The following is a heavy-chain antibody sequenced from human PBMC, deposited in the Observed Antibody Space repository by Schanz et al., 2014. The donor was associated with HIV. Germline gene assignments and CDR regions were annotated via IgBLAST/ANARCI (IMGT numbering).Heavy chain of an antibody. CDR3: AKSGTGVLVTKEDWYFDL. CDR2: VSSSGGST. D-gene: IGHD3-9*01. J-gene: IGHJ2*01. CDR1: GFTFSGYW. Sequence: VQLVESGGGVVQPGRSLRLSCAASGFTFSGYWMSWVRQAPGKGLEWVSTVSSSGGSTYSADSVKGRFTISRDNAKNSLSLQMNRLRVEDTALYYCAKSGTGVLVTKEDWYFDLWGRGTLVTVSS. V-gene: IGHV3-23*04.